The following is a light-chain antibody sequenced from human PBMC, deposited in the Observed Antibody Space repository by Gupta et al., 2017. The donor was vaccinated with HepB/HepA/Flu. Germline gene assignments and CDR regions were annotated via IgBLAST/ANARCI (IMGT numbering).Light chain of an antibody. CDR2: LGS. CDR1: QSLLHSNGYNY. J-gene: IGKJ3*01. CDR3: MQALQTPLT. Sequence: DIVMTQSPLYLPVTPGEPASISCRSSQSLLHSNGYNYLDWYLQKPGQSPQLLIYLGSNRASGVPDRFSGSGSGTDFTLKISRVEAEDVGVYYCMQALQTPLTFGPGTKVEIK. V-gene: IGKV2-28*01.